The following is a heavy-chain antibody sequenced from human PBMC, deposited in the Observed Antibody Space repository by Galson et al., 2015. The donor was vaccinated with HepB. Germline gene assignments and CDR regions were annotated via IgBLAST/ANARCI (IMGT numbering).Heavy chain of an antibody. J-gene: IGHJ4*02. V-gene: IGHV1-18*01. D-gene: IGHD6-13*01. CDR2: INAYNGNT. Sequence: SVKVSCKASGYTFSDYGISWVRQAPGQGLEWMGWINAYNGNTNYAQKFQGRVTMTTDTSTKTAYMELRTLRSDDTAVYYCARGRVEYPQLRSVSGAGILVYWGQGTLVTVSS. CDR1: GYTFSDYG. CDR3: ARGRVEYPQLRSVSGAGILVY.